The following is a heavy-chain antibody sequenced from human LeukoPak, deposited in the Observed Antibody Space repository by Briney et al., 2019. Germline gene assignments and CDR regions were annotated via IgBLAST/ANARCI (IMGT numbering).Heavy chain of an antibody. CDR3: ARQSPQCSSTRCYDAFDI. CDR2: IYYSGST. CDR1: GGYISSSSYY. D-gene: IGHD2-2*01. J-gene: IGHJ3*02. Sequence: KPSETLSLTSTVFGGYISSSSYYWGWIRQPPGKGLEWIGSIYYSGSTYYNPSLKSRVTISVDTSKNQFSLKLSSVTAADTAVYYCARQSPQCSSTRCYDAFDIWGQGTMVTVSS. V-gene: IGHV4-39*01.